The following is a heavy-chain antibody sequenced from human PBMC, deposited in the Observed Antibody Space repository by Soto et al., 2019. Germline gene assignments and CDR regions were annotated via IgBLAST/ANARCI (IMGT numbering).Heavy chain of an antibody. V-gene: IGHV1-8*01. CDR1: GYPFPSFG. CDR2: MNPNSGNT. Sequence: ASVKVSCKASGYPFPSFGNNWVRQATGQGLEWMGWMNPNSGNTGYAQKFQGRVTMTRNTSITTAYMELSNLRFEDTAVYYCARAGIAAAGTLWGQGTMVTVS. J-gene: IGHJ3*01. D-gene: IGHD6-13*01. CDR3: ARAGIAAAGTL.